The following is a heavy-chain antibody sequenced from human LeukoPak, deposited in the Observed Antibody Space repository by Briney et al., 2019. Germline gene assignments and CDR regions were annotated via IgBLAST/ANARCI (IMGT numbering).Heavy chain of an antibody. CDR3: AKYGNVVPAAYIDY. CDR2: ISGSGGST. CDR1: GFTFDDYA. V-gene: IGHV3-23*01. J-gene: IGHJ4*02. D-gene: IGHD2-2*01. Sequence: QPGRSLRLSCAASGFTFDDYAMHWVRQAPGKGLEWVSAISGSGGSTYYADSVEGRFTISRDNSKNTLYLQMNSLGAEDTAVYHCAKYGNVVPAAYIDYWGQGTLVTVSS.